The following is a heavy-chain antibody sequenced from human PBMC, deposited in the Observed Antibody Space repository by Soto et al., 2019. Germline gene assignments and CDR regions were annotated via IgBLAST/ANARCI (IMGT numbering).Heavy chain of an antibody. Sequence: QLQLQESGPGLVKPSETLSLTCTVSGGSISSSNYYWGWIRQPPGKGLEWIGSTYYSGSTYYNPSLKSRVTVSVDTSKNQFSLMLSSVTAADTAVYYCATQEVGGSDGYTFDPWGQGTLVTVSS. V-gene: IGHV4-39*01. CDR3: ATQEVGGSDGYTFDP. J-gene: IGHJ5*02. D-gene: IGHD1-26*01. CDR2: TYYSGST. CDR1: GGSISSSNYY.